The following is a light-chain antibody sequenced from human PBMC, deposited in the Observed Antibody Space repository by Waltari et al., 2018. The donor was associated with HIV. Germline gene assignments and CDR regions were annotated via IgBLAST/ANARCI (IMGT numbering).Light chain of an antibody. CDR1: QDISNY. J-gene: IGKJ5*01. CDR2: DAS. V-gene: IGKV1-33*01. CDR3: QQYDNLPIT. Sequence: DIQMTQSPSSLSASVGDRVTITCQASQDISNYLNWYQQIPGKAPKLLIYDASNLETGVPSRFSGSGSGTDFTFTISSLQPEDIATYYCQQYDNLPITFGQGTRLETK.